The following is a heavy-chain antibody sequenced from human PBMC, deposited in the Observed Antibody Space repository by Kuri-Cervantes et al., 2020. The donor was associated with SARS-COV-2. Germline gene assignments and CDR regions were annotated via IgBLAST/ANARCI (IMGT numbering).Heavy chain of an antibody. CDR2: ISGSGGST. CDR3: ARLGSSSWYWRY. V-gene: IGHV3-23*01. CDR1: GFTFSSYA. D-gene: IGHD6-13*01. Sequence: GGSLRLSCAASGFTFSSYAMSWVRQAPGKGLEWVSAISGSGGSTYYADSVKGRFTISRDNSKNTLYLQMNSLRAEDTAVYYCARLGSSSWYWRYWGQGTLVTVSS. J-gene: IGHJ4*02.